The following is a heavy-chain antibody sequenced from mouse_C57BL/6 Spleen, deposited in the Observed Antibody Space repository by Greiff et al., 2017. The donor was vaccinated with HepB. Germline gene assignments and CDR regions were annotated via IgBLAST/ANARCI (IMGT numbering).Heavy chain of an antibody. Sequence: EVQLQQSGAELVRPGASVKLSCTASGFNIKDDYMHWVKQRPEQGLEWIGWIDPENGDTEYASKFQGKATITADNSSNTAYLQLSSLTSEDTAVYYCTTGHYGSSDAMDYWGQGTSVTVSS. CDR3: TTGHYGSSDAMDY. CDR2: IDPENGDT. V-gene: IGHV14-4*01. J-gene: IGHJ4*01. CDR1: GFNIKDDY. D-gene: IGHD1-1*01.